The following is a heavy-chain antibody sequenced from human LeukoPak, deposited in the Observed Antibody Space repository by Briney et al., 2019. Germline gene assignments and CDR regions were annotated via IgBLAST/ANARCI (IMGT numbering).Heavy chain of an antibody. D-gene: IGHD6-13*01. CDR1: GFTFSSYA. V-gene: IGHV3-23*01. CDR3: AKGPYSSSWWTFDY. Sequence: GGSLRLSCAASGFTFSSYAMSWVRQAPGKGLEWVSAISGSGGSTYFADSVKGRFTISRDNSKNTLYLQMNSLRAEDTAVYYCAKGPYSSSWWTFDYWGQGTLVTVSS. CDR2: ISGSGGST. J-gene: IGHJ4*02.